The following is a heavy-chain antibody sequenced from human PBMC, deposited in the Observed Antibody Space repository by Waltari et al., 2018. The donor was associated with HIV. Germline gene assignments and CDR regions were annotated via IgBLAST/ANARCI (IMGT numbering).Heavy chain of an antibody. CDR1: GFTFGDYA. CDR3: TRGNLVVVTATHAGTFDY. D-gene: IGHD2-21*02. V-gene: IGHV3-49*05. J-gene: IGHJ4*02. Sequence: EVQLVESGGGLVKPGRSLRLSCTASGFTFGDYAMSWFRQAPGKGLEWVGFIRSKAYGGTTEYAASVKGRFTISRDDSKSIAYLQMNSLKTEDTAVYYCTRGNLVVVTATHAGTFDYWGQGTLVTVSS. CDR2: IRSKAYGGTT.